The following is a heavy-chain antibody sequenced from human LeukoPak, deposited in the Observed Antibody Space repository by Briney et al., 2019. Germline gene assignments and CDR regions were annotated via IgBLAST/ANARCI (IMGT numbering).Heavy chain of an antibody. V-gene: IGHV3-48*04. D-gene: IGHD3-10*01. Sequence: GGSLRLSCTASGFTFSSFAMNWVRQVPGKGLEWVSYISSSSSTIYYADSVKGRFTISRDNAKNSLYLQMNSLRAEDTAVYYCAREDGSGSYQDYFDYWGQGTLVTVSS. CDR1: GFTFSSFA. CDR3: AREDGSGSYQDYFDY. J-gene: IGHJ4*02. CDR2: ISSSSSTI.